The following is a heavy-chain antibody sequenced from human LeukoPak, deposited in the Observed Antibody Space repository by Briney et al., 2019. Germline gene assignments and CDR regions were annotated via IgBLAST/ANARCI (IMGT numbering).Heavy chain of an antibody. Sequence: SETLSLTCDVSGVSFSTYYWSWIRQSPEKGLEWIGEVNHSGYTNYNPSLKGRVTISVDTSKNQFSLKLSSVTAAGTAVYYCARQLYGSDYWGQGTLVTVSS. J-gene: IGHJ4*02. V-gene: IGHV4-34*01. CDR2: VNHSGYT. CDR3: ARQLYGSDY. CDR1: GVSFSTYY. D-gene: IGHD4-17*01.